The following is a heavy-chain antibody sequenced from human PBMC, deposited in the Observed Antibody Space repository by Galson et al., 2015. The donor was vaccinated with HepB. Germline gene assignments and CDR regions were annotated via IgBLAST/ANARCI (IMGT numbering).Heavy chain of an antibody. Sequence: QSGAEVKKPGESLRISCKASGYTFTSYYMHWVRQAPGQGLEWMGIINPSGGSTSYAQKFQGRVTMTRDTSTSTVYMELSSLRSEDTAVYYCARVSRLTVAGTVPFDYWGQGTLVTVSS. CDR1: GYTFTSYY. CDR3: ARVSRLTVAGTVPFDY. J-gene: IGHJ4*02. D-gene: IGHD6-19*01. CDR2: INPSGGST. V-gene: IGHV1-46*03.